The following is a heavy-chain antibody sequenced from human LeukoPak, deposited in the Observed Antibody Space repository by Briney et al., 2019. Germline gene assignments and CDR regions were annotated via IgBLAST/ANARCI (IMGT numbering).Heavy chain of an antibody. Sequence: SGGSLRLSCAASGFTFRSYAVSWVRQAPGKGLEWVSVISGSGGNTYYADSVKGRFTLSRDNAKNTLYLQMNSLGAEDTAVYYCAREGGYYGSGMGWFDPWGQGTLVAVSS. V-gene: IGHV3-23*01. CDR2: ISGSGGNT. CDR3: AREGGYYGSGMGWFDP. J-gene: IGHJ5*02. CDR1: GFTFRSYA. D-gene: IGHD3-10*01.